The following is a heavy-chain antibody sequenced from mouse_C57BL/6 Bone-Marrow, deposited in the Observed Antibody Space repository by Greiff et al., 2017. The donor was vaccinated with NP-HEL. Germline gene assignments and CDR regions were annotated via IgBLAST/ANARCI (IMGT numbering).Heavy chain of an antibody. V-gene: IGHV5-9*01. CDR1: GFTFSSYT. Sequence: EVKLVESGGGLVKPGGSLKLSCAASGFTFSSYTMSWVRQTPEKRLEWVATISGGGGNTYYPASVQGRFTISRDNAKNTLYLQMSSLRSEDTALYYCARRGDYDYDDYAMDYWGQGTSVTVSS. CDR2: ISGGGGNT. CDR3: ARRGDYDYDDYAMDY. J-gene: IGHJ4*01. D-gene: IGHD2-4*01.